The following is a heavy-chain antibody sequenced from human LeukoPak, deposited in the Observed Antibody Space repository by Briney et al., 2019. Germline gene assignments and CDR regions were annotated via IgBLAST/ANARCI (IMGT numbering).Heavy chain of an antibody. J-gene: IGHJ4*02. CDR2: ITGRGDNT. V-gene: IGHV3-23*01. CDR3: ANPDSSGFYFSVRFDF. D-gene: IGHD3-22*01. CDR1: GFTFSSYA. Sequence: PGGSLRLSCTASGFTFSSYAMSWVRQAPGKGLECVSTITGRGDNTYYADSVKGRFTVSRDNSTNVLYLQMNSLRVEDTAVYYCANPDSSGFYFSVRFDFWGQGTLVTVSS.